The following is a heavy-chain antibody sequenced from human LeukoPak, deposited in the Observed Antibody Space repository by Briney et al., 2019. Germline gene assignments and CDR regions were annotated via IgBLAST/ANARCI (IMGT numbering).Heavy chain of an antibody. J-gene: IGHJ6*03. CDR3: ARDSMVRGVIIYYYMDV. V-gene: IGHV3-7*01. Sequence: PGGSLRLSCAASGFTFSSYWMSWVRQAPGKRLEWVANIKQDGSEKYYVDSVKGRFTISRDNAKNSLYLQMNSLRAEDTAVYYCARDSMVRGVIIYYYMDVWGKGTTVTISS. D-gene: IGHD3-10*01. CDR2: IKQDGSEK. CDR1: GFTFSSYW.